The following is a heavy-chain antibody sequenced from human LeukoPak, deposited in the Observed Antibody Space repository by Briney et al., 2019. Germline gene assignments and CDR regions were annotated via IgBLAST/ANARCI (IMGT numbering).Heavy chain of an antibody. CDR2: ISGSGGST. J-gene: IGHJ4*02. Sequence: PGGSLRLSCAASGFTFSSYAMSWVRQAPGKGLEWVSAISGSGGSTYYADSVKGRFTISRDNSKNTLYLQMNSLRAEDTAVYYCAREGYYYDSSGYGPLDYWGQGTLVTVSS. V-gene: IGHV3-23*01. CDR1: GFTFSSYA. D-gene: IGHD3-22*01. CDR3: AREGYYYDSSGYGPLDY.